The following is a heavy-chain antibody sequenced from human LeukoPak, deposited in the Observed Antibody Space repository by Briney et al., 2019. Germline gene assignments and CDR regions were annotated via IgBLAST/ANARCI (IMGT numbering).Heavy chain of an antibody. CDR3: AKATPLNYYGSGSYYDY. CDR1: GFTFSSYS. Sequence: PGGSLRLSCAASGFTFSSYSMNWVRQAPGKGLEWVSSISSSSSYIYYADSVKGRFTISRGNSKNTLYLQMNSLRAEDTAVYYCAKATPLNYYGSGSYYDYWGQGTLVTVSS. J-gene: IGHJ4*02. V-gene: IGHV3-21*04. CDR2: ISSSSSYI. D-gene: IGHD3-10*01.